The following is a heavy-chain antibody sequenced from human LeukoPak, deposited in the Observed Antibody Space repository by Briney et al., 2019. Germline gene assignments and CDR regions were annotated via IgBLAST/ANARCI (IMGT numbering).Heavy chain of an antibody. J-gene: IGHJ4*02. CDR1: GFTFSAYA. V-gene: IGHV3-23*01. D-gene: IGHD3-10*01. CDR3: ARDSGDRTVDY. Sequence: GGSLRLSCAASGFTFSAYAMNWVRQAPGKGLEWVSSIIGRGTSAFYADSVKGRFTISRDNAKNSLYLQMNSLRAEDTAVYYCARDSGDRTVDYWGQGTLVTVSS. CDR2: IIGRGTSA.